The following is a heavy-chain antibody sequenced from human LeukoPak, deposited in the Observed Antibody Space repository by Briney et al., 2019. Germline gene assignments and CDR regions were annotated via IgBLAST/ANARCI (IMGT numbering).Heavy chain of an antibody. CDR2: INPNSGGT. V-gene: IGHV1-2*04. CDR1: GYTFTSYG. J-gene: IGHJ4*02. Sequence: ASVKVSCKASGYTFTSYGISWVRQAPGQGLEWMGWINPNSGGTNYAQKFQGWVTMTRDTSISTAYMELSRLRSDDTAVYYCARDRDYLDYWGQGTLVTVSS. CDR3: ARDRDYLDY.